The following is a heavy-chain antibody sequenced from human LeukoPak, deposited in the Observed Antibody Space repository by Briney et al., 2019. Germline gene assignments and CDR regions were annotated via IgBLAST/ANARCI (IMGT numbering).Heavy chain of an antibody. CDR2: INSDGSST. D-gene: IGHD3-22*01. V-gene: IGHV3-74*01. J-gene: IGHJ6*03. CDR1: GFTFNTYT. Sequence: GGSLRLSCAASGFTFNTYTMSWVRQAPGKGLVWVSRINSDGSSTSYADSVKGRFTISRDNAKKSLYLQMNSLRAEDTAVYYCTSYYYDDNYFYYMDVWGNGTTVTVSS. CDR3: TSYYYDDNYFYYMDV.